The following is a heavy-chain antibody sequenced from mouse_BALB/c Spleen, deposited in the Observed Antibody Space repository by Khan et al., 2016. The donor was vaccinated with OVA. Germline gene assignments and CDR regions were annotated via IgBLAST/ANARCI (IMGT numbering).Heavy chain of an antibody. CDR1: GYTFTSYV. CDR2: IYPYNDDT. Sequence: VQLQQSGPELVKPGASVKMSCKASGYTFTSYVMHWVRQKPGQGLEWIGYIYPYNDDTKYSEKFKGKATLTSDKSSSTAYMELSSLTSEDSAVFYCARNHRYDVYFDYWGQGTTLTVSS. V-gene: IGHV1S136*01. J-gene: IGHJ2*01. D-gene: IGHD2-14*01. CDR3: ARNHRYDVYFDY.